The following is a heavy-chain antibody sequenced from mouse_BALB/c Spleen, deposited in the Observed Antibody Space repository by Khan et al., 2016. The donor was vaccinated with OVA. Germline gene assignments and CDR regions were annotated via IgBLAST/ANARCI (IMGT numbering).Heavy chain of an antibody. V-gene: IGHV1S135*01. Sequence: VQLKESGPELMKPGASVNISCKASGYSFTSYYIHWVKQSHGKSLEWIGYIDPFNGGTDYNQKFKGKATLTVDKSSNTAFMHLSSLTSEDSAVYDCGRGACDYWGQGTLVT. CDR2: IDPFNGGT. J-gene: IGHJ3*01. CDR3: GRGACDY. CDR1: GYSFTSYY.